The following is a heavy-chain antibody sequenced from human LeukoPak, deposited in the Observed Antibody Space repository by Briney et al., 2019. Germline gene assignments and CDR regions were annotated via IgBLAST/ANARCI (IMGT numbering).Heavy chain of an antibody. CDR2: VNPNSGGT. CDR3: ARDGCSSTSCSSGSFDY. J-gene: IGHJ4*02. D-gene: IGHD2-2*01. CDR1: VYTFTGYY. Sequence: GASVNVSCKASVYTFTGYYMHWVRQAPGQGLEWMGWVNPNSGGTNYARKFQGRVTMTRDTSISTAYMELSRLRSDDTAVYYCARDGCSSTSCSSGSFDYWGQGTLVTVSS. V-gene: IGHV1-2*02.